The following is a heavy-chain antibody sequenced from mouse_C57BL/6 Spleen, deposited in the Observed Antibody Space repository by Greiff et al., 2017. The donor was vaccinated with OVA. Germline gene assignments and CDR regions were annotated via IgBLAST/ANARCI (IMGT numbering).Heavy chain of an antibody. CDR1: GFNIKDDY. V-gene: IGHV14-4*01. D-gene: IGHD1-1*01. CDR3: TTDYYGSSLYYAMDY. J-gene: IGHJ4*01. CDR2: IDPENGDT. Sequence: EVQLQQSGAELVRPGASVKLSCTASGFNIKDDYMHWVKQRPEQGLEWIGWIDPENGDTEYASKFQGKATITADTSSNTAYLQLSSLTSTDTAVYYCTTDYYGSSLYYAMDYWGQGTSVTVSS.